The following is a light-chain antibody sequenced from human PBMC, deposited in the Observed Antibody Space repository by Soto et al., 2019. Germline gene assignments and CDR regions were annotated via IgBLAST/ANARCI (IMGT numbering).Light chain of an antibody. CDR2: DAS. J-gene: IGKJ5*01. V-gene: IGKV1-13*02. CDR1: QGISSA. Sequence: AIQLIKTPSSLSASVGDRVTITCRASQGISSALAWYQQKPGKAPKLLIYDASSLESGVPSRFSGSGSGTDFTLTISSLQPEDFATYYCQQFNSYPFFTFGQGTRLEIK. CDR3: QQFNSYPFFT.